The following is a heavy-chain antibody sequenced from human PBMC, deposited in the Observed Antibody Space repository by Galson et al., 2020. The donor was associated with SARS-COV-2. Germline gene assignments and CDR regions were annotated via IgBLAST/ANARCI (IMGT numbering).Heavy chain of an antibody. J-gene: IGHJ5*02. CDR3: AGGWTRAPSTWLDP. CDR2: ISSSGSVT. CDR1: GFTFSRYG. Sequence: QAGGSLRLSCAASGFTFSRYGMHWVRRAPGKGLEWVSYISSSGSVTYYGDSVKGRFTISRDNAKNSLYLQMNTLRDEDTAVYYCAGGWTRAPSTWLDPWGQGTLVTVSS. D-gene: IGHD2-15*01. V-gene: IGHV3-48*02.